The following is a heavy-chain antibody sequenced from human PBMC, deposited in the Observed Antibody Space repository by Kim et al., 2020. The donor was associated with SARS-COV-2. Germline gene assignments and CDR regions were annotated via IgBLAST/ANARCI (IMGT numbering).Heavy chain of an antibody. V-gene: IGHV4-39*01. J-gene: IGHJ4*02. D-gene: IGHD3-9*01. CDR3: ARIRYFDWYFDY. Sequence: SETLSLTCTVSGGSISSSSYYWGWIRQPPGKGLEWIGSIYYSGSTYYNPSLKSRVTISVDTSKNQFSLKLSSVTAADTAVYYCARIRYFDWYFDYWGQGTLVTVSS. CDR1: GGSISSSSYY. CDR2: IYYSGST.